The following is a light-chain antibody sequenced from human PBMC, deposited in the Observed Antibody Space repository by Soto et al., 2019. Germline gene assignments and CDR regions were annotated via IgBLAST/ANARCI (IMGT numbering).Light chain of an antibody. CDR1: QSISSY. J-gene: IGKJ4*02. CDR2: AAS. V-gene: IGKV1-39*01. CDR3: QQSYSTPLT. Sequence: DIQMTQSPSSLSASVGDRVTITCRASQSISSYLNWYQQKPGKAPKLLIYAASSLQSGVPSRFSGSESGTDFPLTISSMQPEDFATYYCQQSYSTPLTCGGGTKVEIK.